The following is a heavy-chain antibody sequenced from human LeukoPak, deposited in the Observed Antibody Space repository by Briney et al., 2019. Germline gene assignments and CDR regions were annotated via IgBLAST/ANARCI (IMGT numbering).Heavy chain of an antibody. J-gene: IGHJ4*02. CDR3: ARGRVYDFWSGSCFDY. D-gene: IGHD3-3*01. Sequence: SETLSLTCTVSGGSINSTSNYWGWIRQPPGKGLEWIGSIYYSGSTSYNPSLKSRVTISVDTSKNQFSLKLSSVTAADTAVYYCARGRVYDFWSGSCFDYWGQGTLVTVSS. CDR2: IYYSGST. CDR1: GGSINSTSNY. V-gene: IGHV4-39*07.